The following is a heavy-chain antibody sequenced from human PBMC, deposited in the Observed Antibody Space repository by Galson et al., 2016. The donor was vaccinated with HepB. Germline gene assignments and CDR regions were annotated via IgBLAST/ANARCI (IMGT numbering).Heavy chain of an antibody. D-gene: IGHD2-2*02. J-gene: IGHJ4*02. CDR3: VKGGLCSTTCYTAPH. CDR2: ISGSGDIM. Sequence: SLRLSCAASGFTFSGYAMNWVRQAPGKGLEWVSVISGSGDIMYYADSVKGRFTISRDNSHNTLYLQMNSLRAEDTAVYYCVKGGLCSTTCYTAPHWGQGTLVTVSS. V-gene: IGHV3-23*01. CDR1: GFTFSGYA.